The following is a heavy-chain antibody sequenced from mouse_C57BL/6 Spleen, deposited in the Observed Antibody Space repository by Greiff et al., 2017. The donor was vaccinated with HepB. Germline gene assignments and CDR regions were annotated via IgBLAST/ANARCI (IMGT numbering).Heavy chain of an antibody. CDR1: GYAFSSSW. CDR2: IYPGDGDT. J-gene: IGHJ2*01. V-gene: IGHV1-82*01. CDR3: ARGWTAQVCYLDY. Sequence: VQLQQSGPELVKPGASVKISCKASGYAFSSSWMNWVKQRPGKGLEWIGRIYPGDGDTNYNGKFKGKATLTADKSSSTAYMQLSSLTSEDSAVYFCARGWTAQVCYLDYWGQGTTLTVSS. D-gene: IGHD3-2*02.